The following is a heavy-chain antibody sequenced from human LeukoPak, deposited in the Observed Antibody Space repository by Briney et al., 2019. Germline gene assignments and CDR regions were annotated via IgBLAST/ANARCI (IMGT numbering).Heavy chain of an antibody. CDR3: ARDRPGGSSLDY. V-gene: IGHV4-59*01. CDR1: GGSISRDY. CDR2: IYYTGST. Sequence: TLETLSLTCTVSGGSISRDYWSWIRQPPGKGLEWIGYIYYTGSTNYNPSLKSRVTISVDTSKNQFSLKLSSVTAADTAVYYCARDRPGGSSLDYWGQGTLVTVSS. D-gene: IGHD6-13*01. J-gene: IGHJ4*02.